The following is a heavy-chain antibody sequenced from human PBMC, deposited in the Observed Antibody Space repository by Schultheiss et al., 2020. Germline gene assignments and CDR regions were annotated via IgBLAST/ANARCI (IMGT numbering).Heavy chain of an antibody. J-gene: IGHJ6*02. V-gene: IGHV3-48*01. CDR2: ITGSSSTI. D-gene: IGHD3-3*01. Sequence: GGSLRLSCAASGFTFSSYGMHWVRQAPGKGLEWVSYITGSSSTIYYADSVKGRFAISRDNSKNTLYLQMNSLRAEDTAVYYCAKTGKGFLEWLLLDVWGQGTTVTVSS. CDR1: GFTFSSYG. CDR3: AKTGKGFLEWLLLDV.